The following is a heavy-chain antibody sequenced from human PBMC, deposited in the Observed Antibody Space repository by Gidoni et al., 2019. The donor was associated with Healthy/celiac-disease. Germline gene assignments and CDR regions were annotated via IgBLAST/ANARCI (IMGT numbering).Heavy chain of an antibody. CDR3: ARVKVDFGVVINWFDP. D-gene: IGHD3-3*01. CDR2: INPNSGGT. Sequence: QVQLVQSGAEVKKPGASVKVSCKASGYPLTCYYMHWVRQAPGQGLEWMGWINPNSGGTNYAQKFQGRVTMTRDTSISTAYMELSRLRSDDTAVYYCARVKVDFGVVINWFDPWGQGTLVTVSS. J-gene: IGHJ5*02. V-gene: IGHV1-2*02. CDR1: GYPLTCYY.